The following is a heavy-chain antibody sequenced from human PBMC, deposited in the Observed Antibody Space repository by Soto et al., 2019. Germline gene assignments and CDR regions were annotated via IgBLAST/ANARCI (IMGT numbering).Heavy chain of an antibody. CDR3: EKGPAIVLVPAAMNYYYGMDV. CDR1: GFTFSSYG. J-gene: IGHJ6*02. D-gene: IGHD2-2*01. CDR2: ISYDGSNK. Sequence: QVQLVESGGGVVQPGRSLRLSCAASGFTFSSYGMHWVRPAPGKGLEWVAVISYDGSNKYYADSVKGRFTISRDNSKKTLKLQMNCLRAEDTAVYYCEKGPAIVLVPAAMNYYYGMDVWGQGTTVTVSS. V-gene: IGHV3-30*18.